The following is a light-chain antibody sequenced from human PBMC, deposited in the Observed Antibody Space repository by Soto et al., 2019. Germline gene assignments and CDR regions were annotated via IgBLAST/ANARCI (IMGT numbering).Light chain of an antibody. V-gene: IGKV3-20*01. CDR3: QQYGTSLT. Sequence: LVFTQSPGALSLSPGEGATLSCRASQSIKNNFLAWYHERPGQAPRLLIHAASIRASGISDRFSGTASGTDFTLTISRLEHDDFGVYYCQQYGTSLTFGGGTRVE. CDR1: QSIKNNF. J-gene: IGKJ4*01. CDR2: AAS.